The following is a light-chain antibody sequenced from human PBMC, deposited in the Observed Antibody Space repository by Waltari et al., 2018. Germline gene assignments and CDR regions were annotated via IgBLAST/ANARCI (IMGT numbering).Light chain of an antibody. J-gene: IGLJ3*02. CDR3: ATWDDSLNGWV. CDR1: NSNIGKNT. V-gene: IGLV1-44*01. CDR2: RND. Sequence: QSLLTQAPSASAPPGQRITMTCSGSNSNIGKNTVNWYQQLPGTAPKLLVYRNDRRPSEVPDRFSGSRSGTSASLAISGLQFDDEADYYCATWDDSLNGWVFGGGTRLTVL.